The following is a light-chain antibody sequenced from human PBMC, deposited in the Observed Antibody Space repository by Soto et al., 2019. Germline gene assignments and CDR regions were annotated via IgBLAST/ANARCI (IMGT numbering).Light chain of an antibody. CDR3: QQRSNWPLT. J-gene: IGKJ4*01. V-gene: IGKV3-11*01. Sequence: EIVLTQSPDTLSLSPGESATLCFRASQSVSRYLAWSQQKPGPTTRLLIYDASNRDAGIPDRVSGSGSGTDGTLTISSLETEDFAVYYCQQRSNWPLTFGGGTKVDIK. CDR2: DAS. CDR1: QSVSRY.